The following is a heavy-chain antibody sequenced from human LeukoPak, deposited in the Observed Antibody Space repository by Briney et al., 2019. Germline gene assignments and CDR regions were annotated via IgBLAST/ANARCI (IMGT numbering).Heavy chain of an antibody. CDR3: ASDDYGDYLHWFDP. V-gene: IGHV1-69*13. CDR2: IIPIFGTA. Sequence: GASVKVSCKASGYTFTGYYMHWVRQAPGQGLEWMGGIIPIFGTANYAQKFQGRVTITADESTSTAYMELSSLRSEDTAVYYCASDDYGDYLHWFDPWGQGTLVTVSS. J-gene: IGHJ5*02. D-gene: IGHD4-17*01. CDR1: GYTFTGYY.